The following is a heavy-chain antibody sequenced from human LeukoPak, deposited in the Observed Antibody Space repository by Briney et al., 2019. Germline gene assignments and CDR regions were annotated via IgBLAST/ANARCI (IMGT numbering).Heavy chain of an antibody. V-gene: IGHV4-61*02. D-gene: IGHD3-9*01. J-gene: IGHJ6*03. CDR2: IYTSGST. CDR1: GGSISSSSYY. CDR3: ASVLTAYSQWGDYYYYYMDV. Sequence: SETLSLTCTVSGGSISSSSYYWSWIRQPAGKGLEWIGRIYTSGSTNYNPSLKSRVTISVDTSKNQFSLKPSSVTAADTAVYYCASVLTAYSQWGDYYYYYMDVWGKGTTVTISS.